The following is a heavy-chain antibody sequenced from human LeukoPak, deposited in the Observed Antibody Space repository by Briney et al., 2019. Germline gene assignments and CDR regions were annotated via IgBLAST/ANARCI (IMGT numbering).Heavy chain of an antibody. CDR2: MSYDGSNK. CDR3: VRDRESGAWYTPGYFDF. V-gene: IGHV3-30*04. Sequence: PGGSLRLSCAASGFTFSSYLMHWVRQAPGKGPEWVAVMSYDGSNKYYADSVKGRFTISRDNSKNTLYLQMDSLRPEDTAVYFCVRDRESGAWYTPGYFDFWGQGTLVTVSS. J-gene: IGHJ4*02. D-gene: IGHD2-8*02. CDR1: GFTFSSYL.